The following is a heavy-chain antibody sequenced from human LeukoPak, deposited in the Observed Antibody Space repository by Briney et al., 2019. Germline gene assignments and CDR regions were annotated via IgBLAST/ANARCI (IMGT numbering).Heavy chain of an antibody. D-gene: IGHD3-10*01. CDR1: GYTFTSYS. CDR2: IIPIFRTP. CDR3: ARGGSGSGNYYHPVSGGYWFDP. V-gene: IGHV1-69*13. J-gene: IGHJ5*02. Sequence: SVKVSCKASGYTFTSYSISWVRQAPGQGLEWMGGIIPIFRTPNYAQKFQGRVTITADDSTSTAYMDLSSLRSEDTAVYYCARGGSGSGNYYHPVSGGYWFDPWGQGTLVTVSS.